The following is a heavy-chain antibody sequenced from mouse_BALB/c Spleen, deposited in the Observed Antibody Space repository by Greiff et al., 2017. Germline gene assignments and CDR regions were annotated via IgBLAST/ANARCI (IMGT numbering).Heavy chain of an antibody. V-gene: IGHV14-4*02. CDR1: GFNIKDYY. CDR3: HYYGSSYWYFDV. D-gene: IGHD1-1*01. Sequence: VHVKQSGAELVRSGASVKLSCTASGFNIKDYYMHWVKQRPEQGLEWIGWIDPENGDTEYAPKFQGKATMTADTSSNTAYLQLSSLTSEDTAVYYCHYYGSSYWYFDVWGAGTTVTVSS. CDR2: IDPENGDT. J-gene: IGHJ1*01.